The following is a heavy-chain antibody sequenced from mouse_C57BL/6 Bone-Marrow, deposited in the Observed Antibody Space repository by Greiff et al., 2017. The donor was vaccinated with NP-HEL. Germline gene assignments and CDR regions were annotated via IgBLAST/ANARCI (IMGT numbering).Heavy chain of an antibody. CDR1: GFTFSDYG. V-gene: IGHV5-15*01. D-gene: IGHD1-1*01. J-gene: IGHJ4*01. Sequence: EVKLMESGGGLVQPGGSLKLSCAASGFTFSDYGMAWVRQAPRKGPEWVAFISNLAYSIYYADTVTGRFTISRENAKNTLYLEMSSLKSEDTAMYYCARQITTVVALYAMDYWGQGTSVTVSS. CDR2: ISNLAYSI. CDR3: ARQITTVVALYAMDY.